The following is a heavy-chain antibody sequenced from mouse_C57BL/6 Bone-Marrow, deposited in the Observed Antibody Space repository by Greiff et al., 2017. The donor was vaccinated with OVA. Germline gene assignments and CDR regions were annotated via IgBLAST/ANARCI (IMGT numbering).Heavy chain of an antibody. CDR3: ARLGMDY. J-gene: IGHJ4*01. CDR2: IHPNSGST. V-gene: IGHV1-64*01. Sequence: VKLQQPGAELVKPGASVKLSCKASGYTFTSYWMHWVKQRPGQGLEWIGMIHPNSGSTNYNEKLKSKATLTVDKSSSTAYMQLSSLTSEDAAVYYCARLGMDYWGQGTSVTVSS. CDR1: GYTFTSYW.